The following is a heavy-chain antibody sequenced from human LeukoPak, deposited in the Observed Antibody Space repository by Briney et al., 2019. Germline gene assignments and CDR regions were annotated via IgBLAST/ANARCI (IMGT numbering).Heavy chain of an antibody. CDR3: ARGGYSYGYLFDY. V-gene: IGHV1-69*04. CDR2: IIPILGIA. CDR1: GGTFSSYA. J-gene: IGHJ4*02. D-gene: IGHD5-18*01. Sequence: ASVKVSCKASGGTFSSYAISWVRQAPGQGLEWMGRIIPILGIANYAQKFQGRVTITADRSTSTAYMELSSLRSEDTAVYYCARGGYSYGYLFDYWGQGTLVTVSS.